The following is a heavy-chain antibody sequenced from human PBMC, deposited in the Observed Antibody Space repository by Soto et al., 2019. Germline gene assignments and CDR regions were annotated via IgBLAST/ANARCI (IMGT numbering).Heavy chain of an antibody. Sequence: EVQLLESGGGLVQPGGSLRLSCAASGFTFSSYAMSWVRQAPGKGLEWVSAISGSGGSTYYADSVKGRFTISRDNSKNTLYLQMNSLRAEDTAVYYCAKAPDCSGGSCYRNWFDPWGQGTLVTVSS. CDR3: AKAPDCSGGSCYRNWFDP. D-gene: IGHD2-15*01. V-gene: IGHV3-23*01. J-gene: IGHJ5*02. CDR2: ISGSGGST. CDR1: GFTFSSYA.